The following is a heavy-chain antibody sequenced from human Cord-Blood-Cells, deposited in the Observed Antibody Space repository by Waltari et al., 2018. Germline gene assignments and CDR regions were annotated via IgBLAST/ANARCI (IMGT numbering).Heavy chain of an antibody. CDR2: IYYSGNT. J-gene: IGHJ3*02. CDR1: GGSISSSSYY. CDR3: ARRVGYCSSTSCYDAFDI. V-gene: IGHV4-39*01. D-gene: IGHD2-2*01. Sequence: QLQLQESGPGLVKPSETLSITCTVSGGSISSSSYYWGWIRQPPGKGLEWIGSIYYSGNTSPNPSLKSRVTISVDTSKNQFSLKLSSVTAADMAVYYCARRVGYCSSTSCYDAFDIWGQGTMVTVSS.